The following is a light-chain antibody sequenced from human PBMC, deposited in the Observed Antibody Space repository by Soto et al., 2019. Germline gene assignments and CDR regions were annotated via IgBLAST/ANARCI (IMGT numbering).Light chain of an antibody. V-gene: IGLV2-14*01. CDR2: EVS. CDR1: SSDVGAFNY. CDR3: SSYTSSTTAYV. Sequence: QSVLTQPDSVSGSPGQSITISCTGTSSDVGAFNYVSWYQQRPGKAPKLMIYEVSDRPSGVSNRFSGSKSGNTASLTISGLQAEDEADYYCSSYTSSTTAYVFGTGTKVTVL. J-gene: IGLJ1*01.